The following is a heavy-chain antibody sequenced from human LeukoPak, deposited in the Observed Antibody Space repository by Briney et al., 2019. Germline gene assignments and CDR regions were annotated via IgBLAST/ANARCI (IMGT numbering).Heavy chain of an antibody. V-gene: IGHV3-21*01. Sequence: KPGGSLRLSCAASGFTFSSYSVNWVRQAPGKGLEWVASIVGSSHYTYYGDSVKGRFTISRDNAKNSLYLQMSSLRAEDTAMYYCARSRWLDAFDYWGQGTLVTVS. CDR1: GFTFSSYS. CDR3: ARSRWLDAFDY. CDR2: IVGSSHYT. D-gene: IGHD6-19*01. J-gene: IGHJ4*02.